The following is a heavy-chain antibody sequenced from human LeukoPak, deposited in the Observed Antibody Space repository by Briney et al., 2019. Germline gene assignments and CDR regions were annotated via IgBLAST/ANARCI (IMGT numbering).Heavy chain of an antibody. J-gene: IGHJ4*02. CDR3: VRNSNDYSYFDY. CDR1: GGSISSGGYY. Sequence: SETLSLTCTVSGGSISSGGYYWTWIRLHPGKGLEWIGYIYYSGTTYYNPSLESRVTISVDTSKNQFSLKLSSVTAADTAVYYCVRNSNDYSYFDYWGQGTLVTVSA. D-gene: IGHD3-22*01. CDR2: IYYSGTT. V-gene: IGHV4-31*03.